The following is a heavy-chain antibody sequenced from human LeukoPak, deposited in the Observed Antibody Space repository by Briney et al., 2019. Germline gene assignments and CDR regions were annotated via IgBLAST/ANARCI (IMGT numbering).Heavy chain of an antibody. D-gene: IGHD3-16*01. J-gene: IGHJ6*02. CDR1: GFTFSSYG. CDR3: ARGGGLDV. Sequence: GGSRRFSLAAPGFTFSSYGMNWARQAPGKGLEWVASINHNGNVNYYVDSVKGRFTISRDNAKNPLYLQMSNLRAEDTAVYFCARGGGLDVWGQGATVTVSS. CDR2: INHNGNVN. V-gene: IGHV3-7*03.